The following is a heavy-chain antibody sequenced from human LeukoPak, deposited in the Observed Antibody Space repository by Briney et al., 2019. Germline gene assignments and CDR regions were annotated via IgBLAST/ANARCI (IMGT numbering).Heavy chain of an antibody. CDR3: ARLRLAGSYYNSFGSEGWFDP. J-gene: IGHJ5*02. CDR1: GGSINTYY. D-gene: IGHD3-10*01. Sequence: SETLSPTCTVSGGSINTYYWSWIRQPPGKGLEWIGYIHYSGSTNYSPSLMGRVTISVDTSKNQFSLKLSSVTAADTAVYYCARLRLAGSYYNSFGSEGWFDPWGQGTLVTVSS. CDR2: IHYSGST. V-gene: IGHV4-59*08.